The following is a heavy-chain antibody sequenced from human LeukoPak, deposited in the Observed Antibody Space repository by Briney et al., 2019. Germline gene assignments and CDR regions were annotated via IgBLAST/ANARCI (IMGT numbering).Heavy chain of an antibody. CDR1: GFTFSTYA. D-gene: IGHD6-19*01. Sequence: GGSLRLSCSASGFTFSTYAMHWVRQAPGKGLEYVSGISRNGGSTYYADSVKGRFTISRDNSKNTLYLQMSSLRAEGTALYYCVNQISGWVYWGQGTLVTVSS. V-gene: IGHV3-64D*06. J-gene: IGHJ4*02. CDR3: VNQISGWVY. CDR2: ISRNGGST.